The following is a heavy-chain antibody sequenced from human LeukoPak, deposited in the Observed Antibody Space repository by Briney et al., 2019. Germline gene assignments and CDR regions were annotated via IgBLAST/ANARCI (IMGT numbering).Heavy chain of an antibody. J-gene: IGHJ3*02. Sequence: GRSLRLSCAASGFTFSSYAMHWVRQAPGKGLEWVAVISYDGSNKYYADSVKGRFTISRDNSKNTLYLQMNSLRAEDTAVYYCARGHSSGWYIDAFDIWGQGTMVTVSS. CDR3: ARGHSSGWYIDAFDI. V-gene: IGHV3-30-3*01. CDR2: ISYDGSNK. D-gene: IGHD6-19*01. CDR1: GFTFSSYA.